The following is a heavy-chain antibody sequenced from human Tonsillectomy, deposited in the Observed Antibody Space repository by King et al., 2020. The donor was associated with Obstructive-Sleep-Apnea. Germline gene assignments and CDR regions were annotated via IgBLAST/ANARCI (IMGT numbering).Heavy chain of an antibody. Sequence: QLQESGQELVKPSQTLSLTCTVSGGSISSGGYYWSWIRQHPGKGLEWIGYIYYSGSTYYSPSLKSRLTLSVDTSKNQFSLKLSSVTAADTAVYYCAGYSYFRPWACDIWGQGTMVTVSS. CDR3: AGYSYFRPWACDI. CDR1: GGSISSGGYY. V-gene: IGHV4-31*03. D-gene: IGHD5-18*01. CDR2: IYYSGST. J-gene: IGHJ3*02.